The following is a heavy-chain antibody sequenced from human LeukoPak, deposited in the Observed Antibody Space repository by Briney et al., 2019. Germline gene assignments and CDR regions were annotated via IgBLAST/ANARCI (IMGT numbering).Heavy chain of an antibody. CDR2: IYSGGST. CDR1: GFTVSSNY. CDR3: ARDHRSYYGSGSFPSYGMDV. V-gene: IGHV3-53*01. D-gene: IGHD3-10*01. Sequence: PWGSLRLSCAASGFTVSSNYMSWVRQAPGKGLEWVSVIYSGGSTYYADSAKGRFTISRDNSKNTLYLQMNSLRAEDTAVYYCARDHRSYYGSGSFPSYGMDVWGKGTRSPSPQ. J-gene: IGHJ6*04.